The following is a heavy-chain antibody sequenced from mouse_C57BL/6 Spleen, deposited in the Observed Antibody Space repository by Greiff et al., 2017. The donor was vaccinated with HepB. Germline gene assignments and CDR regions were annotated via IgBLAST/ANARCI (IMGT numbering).Heavy chain of an antibody. V-gene: IGHV10-1*01. CDR3: VRSSMVTTGYFDV. Sequence: EVQLQESGGGLVQPKGSLKLSCAASGFSFNTYAMNWVRQAPGKGLEWVARIRSKSNNYATYYADSVKDRFTISRDDSESMLYLQMNNLKTEDTAMYYCVRSSMVTTGYFDVWGTGTTVTVSS. D-gene: IGHD2-2*01. CDR2: IRSKSNNYAT. CDR1: GFSFNTYA. J-gene: IGHJ1*03.